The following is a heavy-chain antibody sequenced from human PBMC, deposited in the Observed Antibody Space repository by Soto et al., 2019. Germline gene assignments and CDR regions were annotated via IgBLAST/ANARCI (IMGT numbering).Heavy chain of an antibody. CDR3: ARNGDCTRPGCIVGWFDP. CDR1: GGSISSYY. CDR2: IYYSGST. J-gene: IGHJ5*02. D-gene: IGHD2-8*01. Sequence: SETLSLTCTVSGGSISSYYWSWIRQPTGKGLEWIGYIYYSGSTNYNPSLKSRVTISVDTSKNQFSPKLSSVTAADTAMYYCARNGDCTRPGCIVGWFDPWGPGTLVTVSS. V-gene: IGHV4-59*01.